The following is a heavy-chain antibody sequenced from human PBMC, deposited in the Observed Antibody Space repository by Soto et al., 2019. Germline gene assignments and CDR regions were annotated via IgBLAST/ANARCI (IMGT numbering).Heavy chain of an antibody. CDR1: GASISRGGFH. CDR3: ARRGSGHTFDY. CDR2: LYSGST. J-gene: IGHJ4*02. D-gene: IGHD3-10*01. V-gene: IGHV4-39*01. Sequence: PSETLSLTCAVSGASISRGGFHWGWIRQPPGQGLEWIGSLYSGSTYYNPSLKSRVTISADTSKNEFSLRLPSVTAADTAVYYCARRGSGHTFDYWGQGTLVTVSS.